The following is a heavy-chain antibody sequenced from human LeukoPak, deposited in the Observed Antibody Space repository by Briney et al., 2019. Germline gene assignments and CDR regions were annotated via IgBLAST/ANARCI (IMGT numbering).Heavy chain of an antibody. V-gene: IGHV4-59*01. CDR3: ATLGAYNWNYDGMDV. CDR1: GGSISSYY. D-gene: IGHD1-20*01. Sequence: SETLSLTCTVSGGSISSYYWRWMRQPPGKGLEWIGYLYYSGSTNYNPSLKSRVTISVDTSKNQFSLKLSSVTAADTAVYYCATLGAYNWNYDGMDVWGQGTTVTVPS. J-gene: IGHJ6*02. CDR2: LYYSGST.